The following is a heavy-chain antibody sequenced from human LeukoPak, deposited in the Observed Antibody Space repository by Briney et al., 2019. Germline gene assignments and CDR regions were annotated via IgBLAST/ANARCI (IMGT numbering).Heavy chain of an antibody. CDR1: GFTFSSYS. CDR3: VQIRGLGWFDP. Sequence: PGGSLRLSCAASGFTFSSYSMNWARQAPGKGLQCISSISSGNSYIYYADSVKGRFTISRDNAKNSLYLQMNNLRVEDTAVYYCVQIRGLGWFDPWGQGSLVTVSS. J-gene: IGHJ5*02. V-gene: IGHV3-21*01. CDR2: ISSGNSYI. D-gene: IGHD3-10*01.